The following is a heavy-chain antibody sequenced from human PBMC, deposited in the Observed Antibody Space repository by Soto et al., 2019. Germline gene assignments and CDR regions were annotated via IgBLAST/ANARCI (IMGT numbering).Heavy chain of an antibody. Sequence: QVKLEQSGPEVKKPGASVNVACKASGYSYTSYGISWVRQAPGQGLERMGWISAYNGQTKPAPRFWGRVAFTPDASASTAFMQLRSLRSADTAMYYCARATRKELWTPGLNSMDVWGQWTAVTV. D-gene: IGHD3-16*01. J-gene: IGHJ6*02. CDR2: ISAYNGQT. V-gene: IGHV1-18*01. CDR3: ARATRKELWTPGLNSMDV. CDR1: GYSYTSYG.